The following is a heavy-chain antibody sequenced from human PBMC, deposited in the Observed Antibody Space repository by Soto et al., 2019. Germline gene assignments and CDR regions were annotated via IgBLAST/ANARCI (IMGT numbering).Heavy chain of an antibody. CDR2: TYYRSKWYT. D-gene: IGHD3-10*01. J-gene: IGHJ3*02. CDR1: GDSVASNSAA. V-gene: IGHV6-1*01. CDR3: ARGSQGSHALEI. Sequence: PSNTLSLTCAISGDSVASNSAAWNWIRQSPSRGLEWLGRTYYRSKWYTDYAESVKSRITINPDTSKNQVSLQLKSVTPEDTAVYYCARGSQGSHALEIWGQGTMGTVSS.